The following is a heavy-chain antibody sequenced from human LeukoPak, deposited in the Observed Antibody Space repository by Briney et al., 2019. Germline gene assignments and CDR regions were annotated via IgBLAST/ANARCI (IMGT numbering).Heavy chain of an antibody. CDR2: INHSGST. Sequence: SETLSLTCAVYGGSFSGYYWSWIRQPPGKGLEWIGEINHSGSTNYNPSLKSRVTISVDTSKNQFSLKLSSVTAADTAVYYCARDIAVAFFDYWGQGTLVIVSS. J-gene: IGHJ4*02. CDR1: GGSFSGYY. V-gene: IGHV4-34*01. D-gene: IGHD6-19*01. CDR3: ARDIAVAFFDY.